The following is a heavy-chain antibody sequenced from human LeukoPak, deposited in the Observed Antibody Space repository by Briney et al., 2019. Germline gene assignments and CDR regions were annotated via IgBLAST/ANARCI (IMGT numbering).Heavy chain of an antibody. D-gene: IGHD5-12*01. CDR1: GGSMSNYY. CDR2: IYYRGST. CDR3: ARGRASGTLVAFDC. J-gene: IGHJ4*02. Sequence: SETLSLTCTVSGGSMSNYYWSWIRQPPGKGLDWIGYIYYRGSTNYNPSLKSRVTISLDTSKNQFSLKVTSVTAADTAVYYCARGRASGTLVAFDCWGQGTLVTVSS. V-gene: IGHV4-59*01.